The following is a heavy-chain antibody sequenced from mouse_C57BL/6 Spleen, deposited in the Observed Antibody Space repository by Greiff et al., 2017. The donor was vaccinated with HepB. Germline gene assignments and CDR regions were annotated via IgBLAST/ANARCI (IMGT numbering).Heavy chain of an antibody. J-gene: IGHJ4*01. CDR2: INPNNGGT. Sequence: EVQLQQSGPELVKPGASVKISCKASGYTFTDYYMNWVKQSHGKSLEWIGDINPNNGGTSYNQKFKGKATLTVDKSSSTAYMELRSLTSEDSAVYYCARGIRDYAMDYWGQGNSVTVSS. CDR1: GYTFTDYY. CDR3: ARGIRDYAMDY. V-gene: IGHV1-26*01.